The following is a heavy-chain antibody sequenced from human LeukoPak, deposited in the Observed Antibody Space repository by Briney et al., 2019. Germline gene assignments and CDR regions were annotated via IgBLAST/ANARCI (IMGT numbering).Heavy chain of an antibody. V-gene: IGHV3-21*01. Sequence: PGGSLRLSCAASGFTFTNAWMNWVRQAPGKGLEWVSAISSGSGYIYYADSVKGRFTISGDNAKNSLYLQMNSLRAEDTAVYYCARDVSRISDYWGQGTLVTVSS. CDR3: ARDVSRISDY. CDR1: GFTFTNAW. J-gene: IGHJ4*02. CDR2: ISSGSGYI. D-gene: IGHD2-15*01.